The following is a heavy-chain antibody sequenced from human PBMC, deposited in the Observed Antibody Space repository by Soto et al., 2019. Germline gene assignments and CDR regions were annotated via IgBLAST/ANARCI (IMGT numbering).Heavy chain of an antibody. D-gene: IGHD2-2*01. Sequence: QVQLVQSGAEVKKPGSSVKVSCKASGGTFSSYAISWVRQAPGQGLEWMGGIIPIFGTANYAQKFQGRVTITADESTSTAYMKLSSLRSEDTAVYYCARGRNSDIVVVPSVYYYGMDVWGQGTTVTVSS. CDR1: GGTFSSYA. CDR2: IIPIFGTA. V-gene: IGHV1-69*01. J-gene: IGHJ6*02. CDR3: ARGRNSDIVVVPSVYYYGMDV.